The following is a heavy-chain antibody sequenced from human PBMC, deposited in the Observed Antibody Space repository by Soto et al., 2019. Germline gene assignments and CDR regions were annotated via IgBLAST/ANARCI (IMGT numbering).Heavy chain of an antibody. D-gene: IGHD1-26*01. CDR2: ISKNGIDI. CDR3: APLKYGRLTIGAFAS. Sequence: GGSLRLSFAASGFSFSTYEMNWFRQAPGKGLEWVSYISKNGIDIYYADSVKGRFTISRDNANNSLFLQMDSLRPEDTAVYYCAPLKYGRLTIGAFASCGKGKTVTVSS. J-gene: IGHJ6*03. CDR1: GFSFSTYE. V-gene: IGHV3-48*03.